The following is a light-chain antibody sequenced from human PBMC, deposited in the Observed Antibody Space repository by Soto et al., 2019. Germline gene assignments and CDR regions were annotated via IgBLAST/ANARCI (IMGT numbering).Light chain of an antibody. CDR1: SSNIGGNY. Sequence: QSALTQPPSTSGTPGQRITISCSGSSSNIGGNYVFWYQHLPGTAPKLLIYSNNQRPSGVPDRFSGSKSGTSASLAISGLRSEDEADYYCAAWDDSLSGPLFGGGTKLTVL. J-gene: IGLJ2*01. V-gene: IGLV1-47*01. CDR3: AAWDDSLSGPL. CDR2: SNN.